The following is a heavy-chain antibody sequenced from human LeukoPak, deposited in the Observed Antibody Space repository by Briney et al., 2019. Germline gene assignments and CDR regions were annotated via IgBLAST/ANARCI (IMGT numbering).Heavy chain of an antibody. J-gene: IGHJ5*02. CDR2: IYPGDSDT. CDR3: AKSHSSGWPNWFDP. Sequence: GASLQISCKGSGCSFTSYWIGWGRQMPGKGLEWMGIIYPGDSDTRYSPSFQGQVTISADKSISTAYLQWSSLKASDTAMYYCAKSHSSGWPNWFDPWGQGTLVTVSS. V-gene: IGHV5-51*01. CDR1: GCSFTSYW. D-gene: IGHD6-19*01.